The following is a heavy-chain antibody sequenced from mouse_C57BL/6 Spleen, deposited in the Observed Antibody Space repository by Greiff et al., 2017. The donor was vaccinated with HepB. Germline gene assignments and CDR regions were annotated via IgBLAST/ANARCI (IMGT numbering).Heavy chain of an antibody. Sequence: VQLQQPGAELVKPGASVKLSCKASGYTFTSYWMHWVKPRPRQGLEWIGMIHPNSGSTNYNEKFKSKATLTVDKSSSTAYMQLSSLTSEDSAVYYCARGVITTVVATDYWGQGTTLTVSS. CDR3: ARGVITTVVATDY. CDR2: IHPNSGST. J-gene: IGHJ2*01. CDR1: GYTFTSYW. D-gene: IGHD1-1*01. V-gene: IGHV1-64*01.